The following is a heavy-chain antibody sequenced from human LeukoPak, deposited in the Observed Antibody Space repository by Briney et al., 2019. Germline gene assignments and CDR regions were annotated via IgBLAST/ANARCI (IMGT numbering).Heavy chain of an antibody. J-gene: IGHJ4*02. V-gene: IGHV5-10-1*01. CDR1: GYSFTSYW. Sequence: GGSLRLSCKGSGYSFTSYWISWVRQMPGKGLEWMGRTDPSDSYTNYSPSFQGHVTISADKSISTAYLQWSSLKASDTAMYYCARHVYSSNYYFDYWGQGTLVTVSS. D-gene: IGHD6-19*01. CDR2: TDPSDSYT. CDR3: ARHVYSSNYYFDY.